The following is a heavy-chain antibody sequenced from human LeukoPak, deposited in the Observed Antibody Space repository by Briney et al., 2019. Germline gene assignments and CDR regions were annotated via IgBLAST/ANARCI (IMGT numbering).Heavy chain of an antibody. V-gene: IGHV7-4-1*02. CDR2: IDTNTGNP. Sequence: ASVKVSCKASGYTFTKYAMNWVRQVPGQGLEWMGWIDTNTGNPTYAQGFTEQFVFSLDTSVNTAYLQINSLKSEDTAVYYCARDNYGAEEGIGSSLVWLDPWGQGTLVTVSS. CDR3: ARDNYGAEEGIGSSLVWLDP. CDR1: GYTFTKYA. D-gene: IGHD6-13*01. J-gene: IGHJ5*02.